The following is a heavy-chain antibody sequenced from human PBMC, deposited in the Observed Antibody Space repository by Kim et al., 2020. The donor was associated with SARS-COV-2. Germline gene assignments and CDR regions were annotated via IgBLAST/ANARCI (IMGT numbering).Heavy chain of an antibody. D-gene: IGHD3-22*01. CDR3: ARASHYYDSSGYYYDDY. V-gene: IGHV3-53*04. J-gene: IGHJ4*02. Sequence: VKGRFTISIHNSKNTLYLQMNSLRAEDTAVYYCARASHYYDSSGYYYDDYWGQGTLVTVSS.